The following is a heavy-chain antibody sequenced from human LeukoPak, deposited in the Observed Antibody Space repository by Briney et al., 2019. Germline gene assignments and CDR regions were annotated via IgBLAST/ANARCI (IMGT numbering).Heavy chain of an antibody. CDR3: ARSSSGWWHFDY. CDR1: GFTFSSYD. Sequence: PGGSLRLSCAASGFTFSSYDMHWVRQATGKGLEWVSAIGTAGDTYYPGSVKGRFTISRENAKNSLYLQMTSLRAGDTAVYYCARSSSGWWHFDYWGQGALVTVSS. J-gene: IGHJ4*02. CDR2: IGTAGDT. V-gene: IGHV3-13*01. D-gene: IGHD6-19*01.